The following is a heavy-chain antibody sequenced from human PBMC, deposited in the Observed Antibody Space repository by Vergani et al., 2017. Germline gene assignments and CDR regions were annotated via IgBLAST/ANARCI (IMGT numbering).Heavy chain of an antibody. V-gene: IGHV3-33*01. CDR3: ARDSYDFWSGHPLFYGMDV. D-gene: IGHD3-3*01. Sequence: QVQLVESGGGVVQPGRSLRLSCAASGFTFSSYGMHWVRQAPGKGLEWVAVIWNDGSNKYYADSVKGRFTISRDNSKNTLYLQMNSLRAEDTAVYYCARDSYDFWSGHPLFYGMDVWGQGTTVTVSS. CDR1: GFTFSSYG. CDR2: IWNDGSNK. J-gene: IGHJ6*02.